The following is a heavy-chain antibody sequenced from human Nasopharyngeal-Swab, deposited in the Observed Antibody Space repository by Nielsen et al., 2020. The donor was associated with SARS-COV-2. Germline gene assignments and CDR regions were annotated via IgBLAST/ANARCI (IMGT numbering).Heavy chain of an antibody. CDR1: GFTFSSYA. J-gene: IGHJ4*02. D-gene: IGHD1-26*01. Sequence: GGSLRLSCAASGFTFSSYAMHWVRQAPGKGLEWVAVISYDGSNKYYADSVKGRFTISRDNSKNTLYLQMNSLRAEGTAVYYCARVGGGSYYFDYWGQGTLVTVSS. CDR3: ARVGGGSYYFDY. CDR2: ISYDGSNK. V-gene: IGHV3-30-3*01.